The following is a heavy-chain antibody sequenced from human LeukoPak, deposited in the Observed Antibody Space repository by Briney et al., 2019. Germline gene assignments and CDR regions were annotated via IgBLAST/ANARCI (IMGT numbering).Heavy chain of an antibody. D-gene: IGHD3-10*01. CDR3: AKPIGTGAAHFDY. J-gene: IGHJ4*02. CDR2: IRFDGSNK. CDR1: GFTFSSYG. Sequence: PGGSLRLSCAASGFTFSSYGMHWVRQAPGKGLEWVAFIRFDGSNKYYADSVKGRFTISRDNSKSTLYLQMNSLTAEDTAVYYCAKPIGTGAAHFDYWGQGALVTVSS. V-gene: IGHV3-30*02.